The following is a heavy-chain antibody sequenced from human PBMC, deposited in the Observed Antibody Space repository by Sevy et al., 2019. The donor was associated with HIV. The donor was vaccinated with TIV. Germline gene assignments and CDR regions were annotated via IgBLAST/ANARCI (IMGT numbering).Heavy chain of an antibody. J-gene: IGHJ4*02. CDR1: GGSISSGGYY. CDR2: IYYSGST. CDR3: ARDKGDHFDY. Sequence: SETLSLTCTVSGGSISSGGYYWSWIRQHPGKGLEWIGYIYYSGSTYYNPSLKSRVTISVDTSKNQFSLKLSSVTAADTAVYYWARDKGDHFDYWGQGTLVTVSS. V-gene: IGHV4-31*03. D-gene: IGHD1-26*01.